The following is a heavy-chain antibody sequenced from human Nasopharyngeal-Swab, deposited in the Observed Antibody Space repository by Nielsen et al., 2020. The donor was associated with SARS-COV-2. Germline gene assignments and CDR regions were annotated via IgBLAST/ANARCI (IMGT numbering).Heavy chain of an antibody. D-gene: IGHD5-12*01. J-gene: IGHJ6*02. CDR1: GFTFSSYS. CDR3: ARDPRYGGYLYYYYGMDV. Sequence: GESLKISCAASGFTFSSYSMNWVRQAPGKGLEWVSSISSSSSYIYYADSVKGRFTISRDNAKNSLYLQVNSLRAEDTAVYYCARDPRYGGYLYYYYGMDVWGQGTTVTVSS. CDR2: ISSSSSYI. V-gene: IGHV3-21*01.